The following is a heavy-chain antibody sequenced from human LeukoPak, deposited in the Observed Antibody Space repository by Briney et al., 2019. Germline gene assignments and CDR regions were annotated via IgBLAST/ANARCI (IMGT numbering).Heavy chain of an antibody. Sequence: GRSLTISCKAYGYRFTSNWIGWVRQMPGKGLEWMGIIFPGDSDTRYSPSFQGQVTISVDESISTAYLQWSSLKASDTAMYYCARARPGYSSGWYGENWFDPWGQGTLVTVSS. J-gene: IGHJ5*02. CDR1: GYRFTSNW. CDR3: ARARPGYSSGWYGENWFDP. V-gene: IGHV5-51*03. CDR2: IFPGDSDT. D-gene: IGHD6-19*01.